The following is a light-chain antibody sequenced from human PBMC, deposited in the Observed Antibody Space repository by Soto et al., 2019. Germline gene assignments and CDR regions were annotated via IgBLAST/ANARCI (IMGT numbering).Light chain of an antibody. CDR2: EDN. CDR3: QSHDTTNVV. Sequence: NFMLTQPHSVSESPGKTVTISCTGSSGSIASNYVQWYQQRPGSAPTTVIYEDNKRPSGVPDRFSGSVDTSSNSASLIISGLKTEDEADYYCQSHDTTNVVFGRGTKLIVL. J-gene: IGLJ3*02. CDR1: SGSIASNY. V-gene: IGLV6-57*02.